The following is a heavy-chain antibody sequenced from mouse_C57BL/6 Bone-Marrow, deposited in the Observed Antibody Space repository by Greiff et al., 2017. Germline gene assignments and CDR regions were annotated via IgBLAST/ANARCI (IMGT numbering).Heavy chain of an antibody. V-gene: IGHV1-63*01. Sequence: QVQLQQSGAELVRPGTSVKMSCKASGYTFTNYWIGWAKQRPGHGLEWIGDIYPGGGYTNYNEKFKGKATLTADKSSSTAYMQFSSLTSEDSAIYYCARWGYDYDGYAMDYWGQGTSVTVSS. J-gene: IGHJ4*01. CDR1: GYTFTNYW. CDR3: ARWGYDYDGYAMDY. D-gene: IGHD2-4*01. CDR2: IYPGGGYT.